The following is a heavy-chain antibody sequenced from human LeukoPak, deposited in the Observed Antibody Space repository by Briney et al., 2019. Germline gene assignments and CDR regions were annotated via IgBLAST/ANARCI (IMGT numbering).Heavy chain of an antibody. D-gene: IGHD6-19*01. CDR3: AKHPGYSSGWFYFDY. CDR2: ISDRGGST. Sequence: GGSLRLSCAASGFTVSSNYMSWVRQAPGEGLEWVSSISDRGGSTYYADSVKGRFTISRDNSKNTLYLQMNSLRAEDTAVYYCAKHPGYSSGWFYFDYWGQGTLVTVSS. V-gene: IGHV3-23*01. J-gene: IGHJ4*02. CDR1: GFTVSSNY.